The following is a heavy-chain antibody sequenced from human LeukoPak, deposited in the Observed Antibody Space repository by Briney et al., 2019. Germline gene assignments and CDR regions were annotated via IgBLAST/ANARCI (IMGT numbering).Heavy chain of an antibody. D-gene: IGHD3-22*01. V-gene: IGHV3-33*01. CDR1: GFTFSSYG. Sequence: GGSLRLSCEASGFTFSSYGMHWVRQAPGKGLEWVALIWYDGSNRYHADSVKDRFTISRDNSKNTVYLQMNSLRHGDTAVYYCARDYYDTTGFGDYWGQGTLVTVSS. J-gene: IGHJ4*02. CDR2: IWYDGSNR. CDR3: ARDYYDTTGFGDY.